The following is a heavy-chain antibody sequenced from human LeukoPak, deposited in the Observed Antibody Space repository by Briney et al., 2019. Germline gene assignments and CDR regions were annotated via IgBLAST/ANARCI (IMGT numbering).Heavy chain of an antibody. CDR3: ARGRSDGYQYYYYGMDV. CDR2: INHSGST. Sequence: SETLSLTCAVYGGSFSGYYWSWIRQPPGKGLEWIGEINHSGSTNYNPSLESRVTISVDTSKNQFSLKLSSVTAADTAVYYCARGRSDGYQYYYYGMDVWGQGTTVTVSS. V-gene: IGHV4-34*01. J-gene: IGHJ6*02. D-gene: IGHD3-22*01. CDR1: GGSFSGYY.